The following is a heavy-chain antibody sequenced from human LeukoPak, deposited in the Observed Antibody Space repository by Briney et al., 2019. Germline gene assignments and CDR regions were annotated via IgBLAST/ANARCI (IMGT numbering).Heavy chain of an antibody. CDR1: GYTFTGYY. V-gene: IGHV1-2*02. CDR2: INPKSGGT. Sequence: GASVKVSCKASGYTFTGYYMHWVRQAPGQGLEWMGWINPKSGGTNYARKFQGRVTMTRDTSISTAYMELSRLRSDDTAVYYCARPTSSGWYLSPIDYWGQGTLVTVSS. D-gene: IGHD6-19*01. CDR3: ARPTSSGWYLSPIDY. J-gene: IGHJ4*02.